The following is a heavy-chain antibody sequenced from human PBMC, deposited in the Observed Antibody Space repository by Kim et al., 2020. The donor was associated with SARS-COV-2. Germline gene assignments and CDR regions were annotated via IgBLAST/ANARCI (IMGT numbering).Heavy chain of an antibody. V-gene: IGHV3-11*05. CDR3: ARDTYDSSGYYPIFDY. J-gene: IGHJ4*02. CDR2: ISSSSSYT. D-gene: IGHD3-22*01. CDR1: GFTFSDYY. Sequence: GGSLRLSCAASGFTFSDYYMSWIRQAPGKGLEWVSYISSSSSYTNYADSVKGRFTISRDNAKNSLYLQMNSLRAEDTAVYYCARDTYDSSGYYPIFDYWGQGTLVTVSS.